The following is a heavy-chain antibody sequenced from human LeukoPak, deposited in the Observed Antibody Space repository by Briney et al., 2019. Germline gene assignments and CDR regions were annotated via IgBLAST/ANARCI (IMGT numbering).Heavy chain of an antibody. CDR3: ANTPQLWTHFDY. Sequence: GGSLRLSCAASGFTFSSYGMHWVRQAPGKGLEWVAVISYDGSNKYYADSVKGRFTISRDNSKNTLYLQMNSLRAEDTAVYYCANTPQLWTHFDYWGQGTLVTVSS. CDR2: ISYDGSNK. V-gene: IGHV3-30*18. J-gene: IGHJ4*02. D-gene: IGHD1-1*01. CDR1: GFTFSSYG.